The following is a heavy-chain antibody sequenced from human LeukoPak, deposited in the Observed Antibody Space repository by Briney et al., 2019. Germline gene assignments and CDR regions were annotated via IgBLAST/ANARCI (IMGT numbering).Heavy chain of an antibody. J-gene: IGHJ4*02. Sequence: SETLSLTCAVYGGSFSGYYWSWLRQPPGKGLEWIGYIYYSGSTNYNPSLKSRVTISVDTSKNQFSLKLSSVTAADTAVYYCAGYYDILTGYVDYWGQGTLVTVSS. V-gene: IGHV4-59*08. CDR1: GGSFSGYY. CDR3: AGYYDILTGYVDY. CDR2: IYYSGST. D-gene: IGHD3-9*01.